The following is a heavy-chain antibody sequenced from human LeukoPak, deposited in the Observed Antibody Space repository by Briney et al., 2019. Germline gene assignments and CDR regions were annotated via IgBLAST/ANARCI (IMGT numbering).Heavy chain of an antibody. V-gene: IGHV3-30-3*01. CDR2: ISYDGSDK. CDR1: GFTFSTYA. Sequence: PGRSLRPSCAASGFTFSTYALHWVRQAPGKGLEWVAVISYDGSDKYYADSVKGRFTISRDNSKNTLYLQMNSLRGEDTAVYYCARDRGDYGDHTLDYWGQGTLVTVSS. J-gene: IGHJ4*02. D-gene: IGHD4-17*01. CDR3: ARDRGDYGDHTLDY.